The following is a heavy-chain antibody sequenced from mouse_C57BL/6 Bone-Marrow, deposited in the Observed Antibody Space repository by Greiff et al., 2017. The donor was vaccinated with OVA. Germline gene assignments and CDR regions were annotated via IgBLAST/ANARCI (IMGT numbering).Heavy chain of an antibody. J-gene: IGHJ1*03. CDR2: INPGSGGT. V-gene: IGHV1-54*01. CDR3: ARGGYYGNYHWYFDV. CDR1: GYAFTNYL. Sequence: QVQLKQPGAELVKPGASVKVSCKASGYAFTNYLIEWVKQRPGQGLEWIGVINPGSGGTNYNEKFKGKATLTADKSSSTAYMQLSSLTSEDSAVYFCARGGYYGNYHWYFDVWGTGTTVTVSS. D-gene: IGHD2-1*01.